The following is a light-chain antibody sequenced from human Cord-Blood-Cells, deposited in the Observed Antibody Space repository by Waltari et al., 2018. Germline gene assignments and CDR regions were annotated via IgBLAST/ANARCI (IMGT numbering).Light chain of an antibody. CDR2: GAS. J-gene: IGKJ1*01. CDR3: QQYNNWPRT. V-gene: IGKV3-15*01. Sequence: VMTQSRASRSVCPGHLATLSCRASQSVSSNLDWYQQKPGQAPRLLIYGASTMATGIPARFSGSGSGTEFTLTISSLQPEDFAVYYCQQYNNWPRTFGQGTKVEIK. CDR1: QSVSSN.